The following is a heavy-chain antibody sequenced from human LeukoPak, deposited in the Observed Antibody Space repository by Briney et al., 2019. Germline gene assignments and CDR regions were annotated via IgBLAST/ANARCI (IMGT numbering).Heavy chain of an antibody. D-gene: IGHD6-19*01. CDR3: ARDLSSGWFHDAFDI. CDR1: GFTFSSYS. J-gene: IGHJ3*02. CDR2: ISSSSSYI. V-gene: IGHV3-21*01. Sequence: GGSLRLSCAASGFTFSSYSMNWVRQAPGKGLEWVSSISSSSSYIYYADSVKGRFTISRDNAKNSLYLQMNSLRAEDTAVYYCARDLSSGWFHDAFDIWGQGTMVTASS.